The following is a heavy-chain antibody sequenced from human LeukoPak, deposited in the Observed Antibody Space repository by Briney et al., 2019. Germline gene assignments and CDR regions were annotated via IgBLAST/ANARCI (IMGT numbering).Heavy chain of an antibody. CDR3: ARDLGYYASSAN. CDR2: IYSSGST. V-gene: IGHV3-53*01. CDR1: GFTVNNNY. D-gene: IGHD3-22*01. Sequence: PGGSLRLSCAASGFTVNNNYMSWVRQAPGKGLEWVSVIYSSGSTYYADSVKGRFTIFRDISKNSLYLQMTSLRAEDTAVYYCARDLGYYASSANWGQGTLVTVSS. J-gene: IGHJ4*02.